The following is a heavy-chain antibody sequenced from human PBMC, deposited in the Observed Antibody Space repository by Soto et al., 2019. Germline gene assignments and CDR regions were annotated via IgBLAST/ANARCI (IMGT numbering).Heavy chain of an antibody. V-gene: IGHV4-39*01. D-gene: IGHD4-17*01. CDR3: ASSYGDYVSY. J-gene: IGHJ4*02. CDR2: IYYSGST. Sequence: QLQLQESGPGLVKPSETLSLTCTVSGGSISSSSYYWGWIRQPSGKGLEWIGSIYYSGSTYYNPSLKXRVXISVDTSKNQFSLKLSSVTAADTAVYYCASSYGDYVSYWGQGTLVTVSS. CDR1: GGSISSSSYY.